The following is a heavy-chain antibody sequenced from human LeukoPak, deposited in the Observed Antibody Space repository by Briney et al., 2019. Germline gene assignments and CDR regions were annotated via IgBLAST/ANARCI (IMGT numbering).Heavy chain of an antibody. CDR1: GFTLSNFA. CDR3: AREDMTTVTTRWAFDI. V-gene: IGHV3-30*04. J-gene: IGHJ3*02. D-gene: IGHD4-17*01. Sequence: GRSLRLSCAASGFTLSNFAMHWVRQAPGKGLEWVAVISYDGSIKYYADSVKGRFTISRDNSKNTLYLQMNSLRPEDTAVYYCAREDMTTVTTRWAFDIWGQGSMVTVSS. CDR2: ISYDGSIK.